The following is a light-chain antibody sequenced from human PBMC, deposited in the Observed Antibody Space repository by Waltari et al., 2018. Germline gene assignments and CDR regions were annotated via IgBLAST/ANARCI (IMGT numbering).Light chain of an antibody. CDR2: GTF. CDR1: QTIRTTY. J-gene: IGKJ4*01. CDR3: QQYDISPLT. V-gene: IGKV3-20*01. Sequence: EIVLTQSPGTLSLSPGEGATLSCRTSQTIRTTYLAWYQQKPGQAPTLLSYGTFSRATGIPDRFTGSGSGTDFSLPISSLEPEDFATYYCQQYDISPLTFGGGTKVEIK.